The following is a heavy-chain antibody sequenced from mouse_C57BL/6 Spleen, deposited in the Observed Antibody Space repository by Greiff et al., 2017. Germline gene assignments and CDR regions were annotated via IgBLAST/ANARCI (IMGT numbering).Heavy chain of an antibody. CDR1: GYSITSGYY. Sequence: EVKLVESGPGLVKPSQSLSLTCSVTGYSITSGYYWNWIRQFPGNKLEWMGYISYDGSNKYNPSLKNRISITSDTTKNQLFLKLNSVTTEDKATYYCARSPRGYYPSCAYWGQGTLVTVSA. D-gene: IGHD2-3*01. CDR3: ARSPRGYYPSCAY. CDR2: ISYDGSN. J-gene: IGHJ3*01. V-gene: IGHV3-6*01.